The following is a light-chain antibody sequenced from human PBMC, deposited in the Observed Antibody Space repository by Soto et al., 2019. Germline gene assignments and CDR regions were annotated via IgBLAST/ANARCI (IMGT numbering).Light chain of an antibody. Sequence: ESELTPSPGCLSLPQGERATLSCRASQSVSSSYLAWYQQKPGQAPRLLIYGASSRAAGIPDRFSGSGSGTDFTLTISRLEPEDFGVYYCQQYGSSQWTFGQGTKVDIK. J-gene: IGKJ1*01. CDR1: QSVSSSY. CDR3: QQYGSSQWT. CDR2: GAS. V-gene: IGKV3-20*01.